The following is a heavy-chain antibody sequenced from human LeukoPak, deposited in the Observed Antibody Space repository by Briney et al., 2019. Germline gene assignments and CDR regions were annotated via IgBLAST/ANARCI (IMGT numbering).Heavy chain of an antibody. CDR1: GFTFSSYA. J-gene: IGHJ3*02. CDR2: ISSNGGST. D-gene: IGHD3-9*01. V-gene: IGHV3-64*04. Sequence: GGSLRLSCSASGFTFSSYAMHWVRQAPGKGLEYVSAISSNGGSTYYADSVKGRFTISRDNSKNTLYLQMNSLRAEDTAVYFCKQKPAYDILTGYLFDAFDIWGQGTMVTVSS. CDR3: KQKPAYDILTGYLFDAFDI.